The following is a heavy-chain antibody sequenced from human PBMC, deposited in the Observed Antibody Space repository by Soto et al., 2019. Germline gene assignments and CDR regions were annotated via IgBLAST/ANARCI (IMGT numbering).Heavy chain of an antibody. Sequence: GGSLRLSCAASGFTFSSYAMSWVRQAPGKGLEWVSGISGSGGGTYYADSVKGRFTISRDNSKNTLFLQMNSLRAEDTAVYYCARGYSNLGDYWGQGTLVTVSS. CDR1: GFTFSSYA. V-gene: IGHV3-23*01. D-gene: IGHD6-13*01. CDR2: ISGSGGGT. J-gene: IGHJ4*02. CDR3: ARGYSNLGDY.